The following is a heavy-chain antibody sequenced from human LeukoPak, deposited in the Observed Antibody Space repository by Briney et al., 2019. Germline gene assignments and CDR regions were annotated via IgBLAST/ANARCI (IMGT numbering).Heavy chain of an antibody. J-gene: IGHJ4*02. V-gene: IGHV3-11*06. CDR3: AKIAGTFSPDY. CDR1: GFYFSDYY. D-gene: IGHD2-15*01. Sequence: GGSLRLSCAASGFYFSDYYMTWIRQAPGKGLEWVSYMRSSGTYTNYADSVKGRFTIYRDNAKKSLYLQMNSLSAEDTAVYYCAKIAGTFSPDYWGQGTLITVSS. CDR2: MRSSGTYT.